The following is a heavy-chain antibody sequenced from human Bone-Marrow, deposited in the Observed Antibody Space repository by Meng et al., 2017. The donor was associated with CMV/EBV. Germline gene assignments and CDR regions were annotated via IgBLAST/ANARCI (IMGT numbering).Heavy chain of an antibody. CDR2: ISSSGSTI. CDR3: ARVRGYSGYDYGMDV. V-gene: IGHV3-48*04. CDR1: GFTFSSYG. D-gene: IGHD5-12*01. Sequence: GGSLRLSCAASGFTFSSYGMHWVRQAPGKGLEWVSYISSSGSTIYYADSVKGRFTISRDNAKNSLYLQMNSLRAEDTAVYYCARVRGYSGYDYGMDVWGQGTTVTVSS. J-gene: IGHJ6*02.